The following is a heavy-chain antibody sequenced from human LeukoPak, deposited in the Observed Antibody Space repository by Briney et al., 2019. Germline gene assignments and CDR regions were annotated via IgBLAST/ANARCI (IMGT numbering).Heavy chain of an antibody. V-gene: IGHV1-46*01. D-gene: IGHD2-15*01. J-gene: IGHJ4*02. CDR3: ARDYCSGGSCYFDY. CDR1: GYTFTSYY. CDR2: INPSGGST. Sequence: ASVKVSCKASGYTFTSYYMHWVRQAPGQELEWMGIINPSGGSTSDAQKFQDRVTMTRDTSTSTVYMELSSLRSEDTAVYYCARDYCSGGSCYFDYWGQGTLVTVSS.